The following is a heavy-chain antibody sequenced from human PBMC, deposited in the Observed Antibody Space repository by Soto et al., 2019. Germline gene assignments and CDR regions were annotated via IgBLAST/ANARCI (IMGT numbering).Heavy chain of an antibody. D-gene: IGHD3-9*01. J-gene: IGHJ4*02. V-gene: IGHV4-30-4*01. CDR3: ARDGDDILTGYDY. CDR2: IYYSGST. CDR1: GGSISSGDYY. Sequence: SETLSLTCTVSGGSISSGDYYWSWILQPPGKGLEWIGYIYYSGSTYYNPSLKSRVTISVDTSKNQFSLKLSSVTAADTAVYYCARDGDDILTGYDYWGQGTLVTVSS.